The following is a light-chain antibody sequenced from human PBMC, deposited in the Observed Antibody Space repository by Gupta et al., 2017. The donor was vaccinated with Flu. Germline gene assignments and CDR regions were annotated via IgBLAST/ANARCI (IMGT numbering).Light chain of an antibody. CDR1: SGDVESYDL. Sequence: QSALTQPASVSGSPGQSLTISCTGTSGDVESYDLVSWYQHHPGRAPKLLIYEVSKRPSGLSNRFSGSKSANTASLTISGLQVEDEADYYCCSYAGSSTYVFGTGTKVTVL. CDR3: CSYAGSSTYV. J-gene: IGLJ1*01. V-gene: IGLV2-23*02. CDR2: EVS.